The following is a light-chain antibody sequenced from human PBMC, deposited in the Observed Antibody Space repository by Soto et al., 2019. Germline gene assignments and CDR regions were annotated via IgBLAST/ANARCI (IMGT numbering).Light chain of an antibody. Sequence: DIQMTQSPSSLSASVGDRVTITCGASQSISSYLYWYQQKPGKAPKLLIYGASSLHSGVPSRFGGSGSGTDFTLTISSLQPEDFATYFCQQSYSNPRTFGQGTKVDIK. J-gene: IGKJ1*01. CDR2: GAS. V-gene: IGKV1-39*01. CDR3: QQSYSNPRT. CDR1: QSISSY.